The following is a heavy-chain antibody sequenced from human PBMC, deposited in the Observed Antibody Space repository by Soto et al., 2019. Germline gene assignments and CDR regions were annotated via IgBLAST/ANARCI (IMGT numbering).Heavy chain of an antibody. J-gene: IGHJ6*02. CDR3: ARDGGYCTNGVCAPEKGMDV. D-gene: IGHD2-8*01. V-gene: IGHV3-74*01. CDR1: GFTFSSYW. Sequence: QSGGSLRLSCAASGFTFSSYWMHWVRQAPGKGLVWVPRIHSDGSSTSYADSVKGRFTISRDNAKNTMYLQMNSLRAEDTAVYYCARDGGYCTNGVCAPEKGMDVWGQGTTVTVSS. CDR2: IHSDGSST.